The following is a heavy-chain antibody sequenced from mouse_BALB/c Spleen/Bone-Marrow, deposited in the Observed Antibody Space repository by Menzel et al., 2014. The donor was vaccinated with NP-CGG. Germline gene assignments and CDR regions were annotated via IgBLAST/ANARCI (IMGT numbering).Heavy chain of an antibody. CDR3: ARPLYYYGSSPFYAMDY. CDR1: GFAFSSYD. Sequence: EVQLQQSGGGLVKPGGSLKLSCAASGFAFSSYDMSWVRQTPEKRLEWVAYISSGGGGTYYPDTVKGRFTISRDNAKNTLYLQMSSLKSEDTAMYYCARPLYYYGSSPFYAMDYWGQGTSVTVSS. D-gene: IGHD1-1*01. J-gene: IGHJ4*01. V-gene: IGHV5-12-1*01. CDR2: ISSGGGGT.